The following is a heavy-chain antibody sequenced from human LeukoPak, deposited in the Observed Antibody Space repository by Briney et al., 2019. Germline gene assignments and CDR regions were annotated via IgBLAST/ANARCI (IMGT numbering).Heavy chain of an antibody. CDR1: GYSFTSYW. V-gene: IGHV5-51*01. Sequence: HGESLKISCKGSGYSFTSYWIGWVRQMPGKGLEWMGIIYPGDSDTRYSPSFQGQVTISADKSISTAYLQWSSLKASDTAMYYCARLPLGYGSGWSPYYFDYWGQGTLVTVSS. J-gene: IGHJ4*02. D-gene: IGHD6-19*01. CDR2: IYPGDSDT. CDR3: ARLPLGYGSGWSPYYFDY.